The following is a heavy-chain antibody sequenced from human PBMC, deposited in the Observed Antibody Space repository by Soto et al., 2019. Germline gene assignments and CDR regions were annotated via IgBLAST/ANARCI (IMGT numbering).Heavy chain of an antibody. J-gene: IGHJ6*02. D-gene: IGHD5-12*01. V-gene: IGHV1-18*01. Sequence: QVQLEQSGAEVKKPGASVKVSCKASGYTFTRSGISWVRQAPGQGPEWMGWISSYNGDTNYAQTFQGRVTMTTDTSTRTDYMELRSLRSDDTAVYYCAREGVAPYYYYGMDVWGQGTPVTVSS. CDR3: AREGVAPYYYYGMDV. CDR1: GYTFTRSG. CDR2: ISSYNGDT.